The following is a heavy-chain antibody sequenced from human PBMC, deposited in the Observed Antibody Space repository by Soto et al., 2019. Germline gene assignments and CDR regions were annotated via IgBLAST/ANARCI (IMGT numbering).Heavy chain of an antibody. CDR3: ARGYSGYPYYFDY. J-gene: IGHJ4*02. CDR1: GFTFSSYA. Sequence: QVQLVESGGGVVQPGRSLRLSCAASGFTFSSYAMHWVRQAPGKGLEWVAVISYDGSNKYYTDSVKGRFTISRDNSKNTLYLQMNSLRAEDTAVYYCARGYSGYPYYFDYWGQGTLVTVSS. V-gene: IGHV3-30-3*01. CDR2: ISYDGSNK. D-gene: IGHD5-12*01.